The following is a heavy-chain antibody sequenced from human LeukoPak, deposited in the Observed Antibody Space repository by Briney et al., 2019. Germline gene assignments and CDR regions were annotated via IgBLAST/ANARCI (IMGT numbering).Heavy chain of an antibody. V-gene: IGHV3-33*01. CDR2: IWYDASGQ. Sequence: GGSLRLSCAASGFTFSRFGMHWVRQAPGKGLEWVAMIWYDASGQHYGDSVKGRFTISRDTSKNTLYLQMNSLRVDDTAVYFSARDSLYDDNGFSHYFDYWSQGVLLTVSS. CDR1: GFTFSRFG. D-gene: IGHD3-22*01. J-gene: IGHJ4*02. CDR3: ARDSLYDDNGFSHYFDY.